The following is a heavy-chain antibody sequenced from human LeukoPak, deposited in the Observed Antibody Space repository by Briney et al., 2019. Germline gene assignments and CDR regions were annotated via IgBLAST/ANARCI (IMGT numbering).Heavy chain of an antibody. D-gene: IGHD1-1*01. J-gene: IGHJ6*03. CDR3: ARGAGTTHYYYMDV. V-gene: IGHV1-46*01. CDR1: GYIFTSYF. CDR2: INPSGGST. Sequence: ASVKVSCKASGYIFTSYFMHWVRQAPGQGLEWMGLINPSGGSTRYAQKFQGRVTMTRDMSTSTVYMELSSLRSEDTAVYYCARGAGTTHYYYMDVWGKGTTVTISS.